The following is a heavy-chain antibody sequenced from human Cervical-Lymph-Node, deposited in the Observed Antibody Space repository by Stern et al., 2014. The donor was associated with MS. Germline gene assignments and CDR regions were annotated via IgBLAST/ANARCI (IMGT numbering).Heavy chain of an antibody. CDR1: GDSISIYY. Sequence: DQLVESGPGLVKPSETLSLTCTASGDSISIYYLSWIRQPAGKGLEWIGHMHFSGTTKYNPSLKARVTMSGDTSKNKFSLNLTSVTAADTAVYYCAREMWFGELYTFDIWGQGTMVTVSS. CDR2: MHFSGTT. CDR3: AREMWFGELYTFDI. V-gene: IGHV4-4*07. J-gene: IGHJ3*02. D-gene: IGHD3-10*01.